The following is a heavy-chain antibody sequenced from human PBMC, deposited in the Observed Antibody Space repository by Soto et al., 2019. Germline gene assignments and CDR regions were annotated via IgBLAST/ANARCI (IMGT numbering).Heavy chain of an antibody. Sequence: HLQQSGPGLVKPSQTLSLTCAIYGDNVSTNSAAWNWIRQSPSRGLEWLGRTYYRSRWFSNYPVSVKSRVSIKADTSKNLFSLELNSVTPEDTAVYYCARGPFQEGSGMVWFAPWGQGTPVIVSS. CDR1: GDNVSTNSAA. CDR3: ARGPFQEGSGMVWFAP. V-gene: IGHV6-1*01. D-gene: IGHD3-10*01. J-gene: IGHJ5*02. CDR2: TYYRSRWFS.